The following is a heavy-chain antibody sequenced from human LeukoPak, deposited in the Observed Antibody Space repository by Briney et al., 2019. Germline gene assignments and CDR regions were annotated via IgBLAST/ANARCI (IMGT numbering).Heavy chain of an antibody. J-gene: IGHJ5*02. V-gene: IGHV1-2*06. CDR3: ARDLSVLRLPGGWFDP. CDR1: GYTFTGYY. D-gene: IGHD2-15*01. Sequence: GASVKVSCKASGYTFTGYYMHWVQQAPGQGLEWMGRIDPNSGGTNYAQKFQGRVTMTRDTSISTAYMELSRLRSDDTAVYYCARDLSVLRLPGGWFDPWGQGTLVTVSS. CDR2: IDPNSGGT.